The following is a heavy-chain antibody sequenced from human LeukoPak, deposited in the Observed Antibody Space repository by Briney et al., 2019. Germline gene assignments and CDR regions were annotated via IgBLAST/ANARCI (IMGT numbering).Heavy chain of an antibody. CDR1: EFTFSSYW. CDR3: AKMPAYYYDSSGYAFHFDY. J-gene: IGHJ4*02. D-gene: IGHD3-22*01. CDR2: IKPDGSET. Sequence: GGSLRLSCAASEFTFSSYWMGWVRQAPGKGLEWVANIKPDGSETYYVDSVKGRFTISRDNAKNSLHLQMNSLRAEDTAIYYCAKMPAYYYDSSGYAFHFDYWGQGTLVTVSS. V-gene: IGHV3-7*05.